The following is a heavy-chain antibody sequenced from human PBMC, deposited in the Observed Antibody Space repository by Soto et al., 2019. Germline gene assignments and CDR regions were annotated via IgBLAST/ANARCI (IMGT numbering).Heavy chain of an antibody. CDR1: GGSISSGGYY. V-gene: IGHV4-61*08. D-gene: IGHD2-2*01. Sequence: SETLSLTCTVSGGSISSGGYYRSWIRQPPGKGLEWIGYIYYSGSTNYNPSLKSRVTISVDTSKNQFSLKLSSVTAADTAVYYCAREAPYCSGNSCQGEFFDYWGQGTLVTV. CDR3: AREAPYCSGNSCQGEFFDY. CDR2: IYYSGST. J-gene: IGHJ4*02.